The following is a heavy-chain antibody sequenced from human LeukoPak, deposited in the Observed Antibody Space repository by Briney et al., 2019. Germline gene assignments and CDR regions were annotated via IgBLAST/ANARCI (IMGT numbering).Heavy chain of an antibody. CDR2: ISAYNGNT. J-gene: IGHJ3*02. CDR3: ARGGSITTIRGVIITDAFDI. CDR1: GYTFTTYG. V-gene: IGHV1-18*01. D-gene: IGHD3-10*01. Sequence: ASVKVSYKASGYTFTTYGIIWVRQAPGQGLEWMGWISAYNGNTNYAQKLQGRVTMTTDTSTTTAYMELRSLRSDDTAVYYCARGGSITTIRGVIITDAFDIWGQGTMVTVSS.